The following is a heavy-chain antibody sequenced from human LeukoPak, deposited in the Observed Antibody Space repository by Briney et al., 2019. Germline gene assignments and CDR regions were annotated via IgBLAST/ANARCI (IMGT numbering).Heavy chain of an antibody. CDR3: ARDGAMVRGVIITNSGWFDP. J-gene: IGHJ5*02. D-gene: IGHD3-10*01. CDR1: GGTFSSYA. CDR2: IIPIFGTA. Sequence: SVRVSCKASGGTFSSYAISWVRQAPGQGLEWMGGIIPIFGTANHAQKFQGRVTITADKSTSTAYMELSSLRSEDTAVYYCARDGAMVRGVIITNSGWFDPWGQGTLVTVSS. V-gene: IGHV1-69*06.